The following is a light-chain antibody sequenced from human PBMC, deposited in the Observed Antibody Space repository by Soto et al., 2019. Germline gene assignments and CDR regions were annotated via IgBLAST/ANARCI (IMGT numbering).Light chain of an antibody. Sequence: EIVLTQSPGTLSLSPGEGATLSCRASQSLRRNYLAWYQQRPGQAPRLLIYTASNRATGIPARFSGSGSGTDFTLTISRLEPEDFAVYFCQQYDSSPLTFGQGTKVEI. CDR3: QQYDSSPLT. J-gene: IGKJ1*01. CDR1: QSLRRNY. CDR2: TAS. V-gene: IGKV3-20*01.